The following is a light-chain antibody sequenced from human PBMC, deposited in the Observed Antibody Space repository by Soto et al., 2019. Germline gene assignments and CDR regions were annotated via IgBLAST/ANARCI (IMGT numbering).Light chain of an antibody. CDR2: WAS. Sequence: DIVMTQSPDSLAVSLGERATINCKSSQSVLYSSNNKDYLAWCRRKPGQPPKLLINWASTRESGVPDRFSGSGSGTDFTLPISSLQAEDVAVCYCPQYYSTPPFTFGPGTKVDIK. V-gene: IGKV4-1*01. CDR1: QSVLYSSNNKDY. CDR3: PQYYSTPPFT. J-gene: IGKJ3*01.